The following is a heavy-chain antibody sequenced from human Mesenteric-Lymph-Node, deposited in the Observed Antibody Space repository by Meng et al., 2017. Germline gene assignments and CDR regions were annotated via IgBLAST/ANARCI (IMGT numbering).Heavy chain of an antibody. V-gene: IGHV1-69*01. Sequence: VQRGQLWAEVEKPGSSVKVSCKASEGSFRSYANSWVLQAPGQGLEWMGGIIPIFGTANYAQKFQGRVTITADESTSTAYMELSSLRSEDTAVYYCARDGDGSASWDWGQGTLVTVSS. J-gene: IGHJ4*02. CDR1: EGSFRSYA. CDR3: ARDGDGSASWD. D-gene: IGHD3-10*01. CDR2: IIPIFGTA.